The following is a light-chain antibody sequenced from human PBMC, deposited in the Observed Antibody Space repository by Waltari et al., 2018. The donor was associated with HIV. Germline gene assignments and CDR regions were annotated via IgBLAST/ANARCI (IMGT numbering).Light chain of an antibody. J-gene: IGLJ2*01. CDR3: CSYAGSPWV. CDR2: DVT. V-gene: IGLV2-11*01. Sequence: QSALTQPRSVSGSPGQSVTISCTGTSSDVGGYNSVSWYQHPPGKAPKLMIYDVTKRPSGVPDRFSGSKSGNTASLTISVLQAEDEADYYCCSYAGSPWVFGGGTKLTVL. CDR1: SSDVGGYNS.